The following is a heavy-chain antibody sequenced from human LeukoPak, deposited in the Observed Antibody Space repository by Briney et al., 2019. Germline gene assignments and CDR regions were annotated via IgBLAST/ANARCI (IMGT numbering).Heavy chain of an antibody. CDR2: IYPSGNT. CDR1: GYSISSGYY. V-gene: IGHV4-4*07. CDR3: ARDWPRLRWTLDY. D-gene: IGHD4-23*01. J-gene: IGHJ4*02. Sequence: MTSETLSLTCTVSGYSISSGYYWSWIRQPAGKGLEWIGRIYPSGNTNYNPSLKSRVTMSVDTSKNQFSLKLSSVTAADTAVYYCARDWPRLRWTLDYWGQGTLVTVSS.